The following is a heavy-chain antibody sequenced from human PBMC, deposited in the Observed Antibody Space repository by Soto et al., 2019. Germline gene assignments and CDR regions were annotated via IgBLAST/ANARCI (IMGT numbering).Heavy chain of an antibody. Sequence: QVQLVQSGAEVRKPGASVKVSCKASGYTFSDYYIHWVRQAPGQGLEWMGWINPNSGGTKYAPKFQGGVPMTRDTSITTAYRELSRLRSGDTAVYYCAREPATAKPEGVDFWGQGTLVTVSS. V-gene: IGHV1-2*02. CDR3: AREPATAKPEGVDF. D-gene: IGHD1-1*01. J-gene: IGHJ4*02. CDR1: GYTFSDYY. CDR2: INPNSGGT.